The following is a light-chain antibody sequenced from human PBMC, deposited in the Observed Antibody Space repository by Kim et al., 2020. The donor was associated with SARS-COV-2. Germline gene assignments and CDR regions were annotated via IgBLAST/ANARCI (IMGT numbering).Light chain of an antibody. CDR1: QSVSSSY. CDR3: QQYGGLPYT. V-gene: IGKV3-20*01. CDR2: GAS. Sequence: LSTGERATLSCGASQSVSSSYLTWDQQRPGQAPRLLIYGASSRATGIPDRFSGSGSGTDFTLIISRLEPEDFAVYYCQQYGGLPYTFGQGTKLEI. J-gene: IGKJ2*01.